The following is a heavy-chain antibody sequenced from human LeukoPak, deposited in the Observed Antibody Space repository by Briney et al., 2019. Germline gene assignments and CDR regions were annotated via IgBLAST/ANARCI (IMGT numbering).Heavy chain of an antibody. V-gene: IGHV3-7*01. CDR3: ARTGYSYGLVGYYYYMDV. CDR2: IKQDGSEK. Sequence: GGSLRLSCAASGFTFSSYWMSWVRQAPGKGLEWGANIKQDGSEKYYVDSVKGRFTISRDNAKNSLYLQMNSLRAEDTAVYYCARTGYSYGLVGYYYYMDVWGKGTTVTVSS. J-gene: IGHJ6*03. CDR1: GFTFSSYW. D-gene: IGHD5-18*01.